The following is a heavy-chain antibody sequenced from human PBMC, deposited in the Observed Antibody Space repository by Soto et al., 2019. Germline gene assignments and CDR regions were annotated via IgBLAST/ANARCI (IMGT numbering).Heavy chain of an antibody. CDR1: GFTFSDYA. J-gene: IGHJ4*02. V-gene: IGHV3-30-3*01. CDR2: ISDDGINK. Sequence: QVQLVESGGGMVQPGRSLRLSCSASGFTFSDYALHWVRQAPGKGLEWVAVISDDGINKYIADSVKGRFIISRDNSKNTVFLQMSSLGLEDTAIYYCARRLTASVTAMGYWGQGTLVTVSS. D-gene: IGHD2-21*02. CDR3: ARRLTASVTAMGY.